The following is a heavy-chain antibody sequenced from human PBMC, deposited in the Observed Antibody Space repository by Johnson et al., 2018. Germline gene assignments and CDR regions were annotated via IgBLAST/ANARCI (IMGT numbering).Heavy chain of an antibody. Sequence: EVQLVETGGGLVKPGGSLRLSCAASGFTLSSYGMSWVRQAPGKGLEWVSVIYSGGSTYYADSVKGRFTISRDNSKKTLYLEMNSLRVEDTAVYFCARAVKGHRDVWGKGTTVTVSS. CDR1: GFTLSSYG. CDR2: IYSGGST. J-gene: IGHJ6*03. CDR3: ARAVKGHRDV. V-gene: IGHV3-66*01.